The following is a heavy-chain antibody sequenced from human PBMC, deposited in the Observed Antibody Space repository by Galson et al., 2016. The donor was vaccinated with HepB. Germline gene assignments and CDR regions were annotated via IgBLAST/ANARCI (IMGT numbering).Heavy chain of an antibody. J-gene: IGHJ4*02. Sequence: EPLSLTCTVFGGSISNYYCSWIRQTAGKGLEWIGRFHTSGSTIYNPSLKSRVTMSVDTSRNKFSLRLSSLTAADAAVAYCATDDGSWILAIWGQGTLVTGSS. CDR3: ATDDGSWILAI. V-gene: IGHV4-4*07. CDR2: FHTSGST. D-gene: IGHD5-12*01. CDR1: GGSISNYY.